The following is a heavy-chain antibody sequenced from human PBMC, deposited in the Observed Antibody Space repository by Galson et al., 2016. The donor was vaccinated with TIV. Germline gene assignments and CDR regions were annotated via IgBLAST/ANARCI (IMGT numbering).Heavy chain of an antibody. V-gene: IGHV5-51*01. Sequence: QSGAEVKKPGESLRIPCQASGYSFSDYWIAWVRQMPGKGLEWMGIIYPGDSHTRYSPSFQGQVTMSADKSITTAYLQWASLKASDTAMYFCARHPRTSMVPLYVYYYMDGWGKGTTVTVS. J-gene: IGHJ6*03. CDR2: IYPGDSHT. CDR3: ARHPRTSMVPLYVYYYMDG. CDR1: GYSFSDYW. D-gene: IGHD2-8*01.